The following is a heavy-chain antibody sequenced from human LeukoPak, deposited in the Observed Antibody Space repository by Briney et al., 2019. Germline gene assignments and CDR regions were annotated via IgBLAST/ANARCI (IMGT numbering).Heavy chain of an antibody. D-gene: IGHD3-22*01. CDR1: GFTFSSYG. CDR2: ISYDGSNK. CDR3: AKVRDYYYDSSGSLDAAFDI. Sequence: PGGSLRLSCAASGFTFSSYGMHWVRQAPGKGLEWVAVISYDGSNKYYADSVKGRFTISRDNSKNTLYLQMNSLRAEDTAVYYCAKVRDYYYDSSGSLDAAFDIWGQGTMVTVSS. V-gene: IGHV3-30*18. J-gene: IGHJ3*02.